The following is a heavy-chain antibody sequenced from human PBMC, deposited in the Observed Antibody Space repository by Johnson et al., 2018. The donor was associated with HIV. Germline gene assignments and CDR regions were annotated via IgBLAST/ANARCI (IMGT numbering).Heavy chain of an antibody. CDR3: ARAPHDAFDV. CDR1: GFAFSDYY. V-gene: IGHV3-11*01. CDR2: ISSSGSTM. J-gene: IGHJ3*01. Sequence: VHLVESGGGLVQPGGSLRLSCAASGFAFSDYYMSWIRQAPGKGLEGVSYISSSGSTMYSTDSVKGRFTISRDNSHNTMYLQMNSLRDEDTAVYYCARAPHDAFDVWGQGTMVTVSS.